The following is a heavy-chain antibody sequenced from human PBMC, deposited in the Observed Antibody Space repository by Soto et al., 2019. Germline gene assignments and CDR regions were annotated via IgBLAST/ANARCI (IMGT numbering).Heavy chain of an antibody. V-gene: IGHV4-31*03. J-gene: IGHJ6*02. CDR2: IYNTGTT. D-gene: IGHD1-7*01. Sequence: KTSETLSLTCSVSGDSISSGRYYWTWIRQHPGKGLEWIGYIYNTGTTYYNSSLKTRVLISLDASKNQFSLKLNSVTAADMAVYRCARGTPANGMDVWGQGTTVTV. CDR3: ARGTPANGMDV. CDR1: GDSISSGRYY.